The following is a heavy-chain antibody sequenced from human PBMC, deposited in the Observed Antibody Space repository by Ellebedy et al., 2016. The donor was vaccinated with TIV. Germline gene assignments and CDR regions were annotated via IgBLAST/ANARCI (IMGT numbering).Heavy chain of an antibody. Sequence: SQTLSLTCAISGDSVSTNSDASNWIRQSPSRGLEWLGRTYYRTVWYNDYAPSVRGRITINPSTSKNQFSLQLNSVTPDDTAVYFCARDGIHWTFDYWGQGTLVTVSS. D-gene: IGHD1-1*01. CDR2: TYYRTVWYN. V-gene: IGHV6-1*01. CDR1: GDSVSTNSDA. CDR3: ARDGIHWTFDY. J-gene: IGHJ4*02.